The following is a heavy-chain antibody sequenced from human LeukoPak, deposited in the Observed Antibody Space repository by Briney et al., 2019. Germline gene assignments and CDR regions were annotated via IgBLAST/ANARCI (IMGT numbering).Heavy chain of an antibody. D-gene: IGHD3-22*01. CDR3: ARPPAYDSSGYYVDY. CDR2: ISYDGSNK. CDR1: GFTFSSYA. J-gene: IGHJ4*02. V-gene: IGHV3-30*04. Sequence: PGGSLRLSCAASGFTFSSYAMHWVRQAPGKGLGGGAVISYDGSNKYYADSVKGRFTISRDNSKNTLYLQMNSLRAEDTAVYYCARPPAYDSSGYYVDYWGQGTLVTVSS.